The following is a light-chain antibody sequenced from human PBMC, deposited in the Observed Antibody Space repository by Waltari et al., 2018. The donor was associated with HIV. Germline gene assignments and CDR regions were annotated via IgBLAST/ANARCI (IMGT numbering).Light chain of an antibody. V-gene: IGKV3-11*01. CDR2: DAS. CDR3: QQRSNWPPRGT. CDR1: QSVSSY. Sequence: EIVLTQSPATLSLSPGERATLSCRARQSVSSYLAWYQQKPSQAPRLLIYDASNWTTGIPARFSGSGSGTDFTLTISSLGPEDFAVYYCQQRSNWPPRGTFGQGTKLEIK. J-gene: IGKJ2*02.